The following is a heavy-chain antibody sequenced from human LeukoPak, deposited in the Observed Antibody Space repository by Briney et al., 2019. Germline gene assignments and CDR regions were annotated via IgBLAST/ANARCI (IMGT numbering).Heavy chain of an antibody. CDR2: VIPIFGTA. CDR3: ARDFPQWPHIVVVVAAMDV. CDR1: GGTFSSYA. Sequence: GASVKVSCKASGGTFSSYAISWVRQAPGQGLEWMGGVIPIFGTANYAQKFQGRVTITTDESTSTAYMELRSLRSDDTAVYYCARDFPQWPHIVVVVAAMDVWGQGTTVTVSS. D-gene: IGHD2-15*01. J-gene: IGHJ6*02. V-gene: IGHV1-69*05.